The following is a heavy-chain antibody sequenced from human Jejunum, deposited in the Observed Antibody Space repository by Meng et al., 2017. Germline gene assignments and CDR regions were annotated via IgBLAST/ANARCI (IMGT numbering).Heavy chain of an antibody. D-gene: IGHD6-6*01. J-gene: IGHJ4*02. CDR3: AHSSSSSSFGFDY. CDR2: IYYSGGT. Sequence: QVQVQESGPGLVRPSETLSPTCTVPGGSVSSAAYYWNWIRQPPGKGLEWIGYIYYSGGTTYSPSLNSRVTISIDTAKNQVSLKVSSVTAADTAVYYCAHSSSSSSFGFDYWGQGTLVTVSS. CDR1: GGSVSSAAYY. V-gene: IGHV4-61*08.